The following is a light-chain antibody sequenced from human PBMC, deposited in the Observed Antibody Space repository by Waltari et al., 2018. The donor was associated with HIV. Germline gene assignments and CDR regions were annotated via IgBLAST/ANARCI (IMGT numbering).Light chain of an antibody. Sequence: DIQMTQSPSTLSASVGDRVTVTCRASQSISSYLAWYQQKPGKAPSLLIYKASSLESEVPSRFSGSGSGTEFTLTISSLQPDDFATYYCQQYNSYPWTFGQGTKVEI. CDR1: QSISSY. V-gene: IGKV1-5*03. J-gene: IGKJ1*01. CDR3: QQYNSYPWT. CDR2: KAS.